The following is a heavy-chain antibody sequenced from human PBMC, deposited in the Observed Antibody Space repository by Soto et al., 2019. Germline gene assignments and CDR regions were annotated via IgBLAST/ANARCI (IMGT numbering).Heavy chain of an antibody. CDR1: GFTLSSYL. D-gene: IGHD3-10*01. J-gene: IGHJ6*02. Sequence: GGSLQRSRAASGFTLSSYLMPWFRQAPGKGLVWVSRMNEDGGTTDYADSVKGRFTISRDNAKNTLYLQMNSLRVEDTAVYYCASDLSGRADVWGQGSKVT. CDR2: MNEDGGTT. V-gene: IGHV3-74*01. CDR3: ASDLSGRADV.